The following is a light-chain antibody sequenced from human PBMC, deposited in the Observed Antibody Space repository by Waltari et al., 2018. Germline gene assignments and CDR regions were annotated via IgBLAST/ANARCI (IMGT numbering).Light chain of an antibody. CDR1: QSVSSN. CDR2: DAS. V-gene: IGKV3-15*01. J-gene: IGKJ1*01. Sequence: ETVMTQSPATLSVSPGERATLPCRASQSVSSNLAWYQQKPGQAPRLLIYDASTRATGIPARFSGSGSGTEFTLTISSLQSEDFAVYYCQQYNNWPPWTFGQGTKVEVK. CDR3: QQYNNWPPWT.